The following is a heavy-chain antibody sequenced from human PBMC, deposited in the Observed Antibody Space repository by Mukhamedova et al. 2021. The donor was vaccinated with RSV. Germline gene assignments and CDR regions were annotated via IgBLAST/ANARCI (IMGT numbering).Heavy chain of an antibody. J-gene: IGHJ4*02. D-gene: IGHD3-16*01. CDR2: IRSDGSNE. CDR3: AKDWGSKALDY. CDR1: STWD. V-gene: IGHV3-30*02. Sequence: STWDMHWVRQAPGKGLEWVAFIRSDGSNEYYADSVKGRFTISRDNSKNMLFLQMSSLRAEDTAVYCCAKDWGSKALDYWGQGTLVTVS.